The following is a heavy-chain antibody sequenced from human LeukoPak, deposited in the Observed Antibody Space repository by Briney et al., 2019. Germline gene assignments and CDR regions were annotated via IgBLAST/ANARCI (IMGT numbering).Heavy chain of an antibody. J-gene: IGHJ4*02. CDR1: GFTFSSYA. Sequence: GGSLRLSCAASGFTFSSYAMHWVRQAPGKGLEWVAVISFDGSYKDYPDSLKGRFTISRDNSKNTLYLQMNSLRTEDTAVYHCARGARKGDDYGGFFDYWGQGTLVTVSS. V-gene: IGHV3-30*04. CDR2: ISFDGSYK. D-gene: IGHD4-23*01. CDR3: ARGARKGDDYGGFFDY.